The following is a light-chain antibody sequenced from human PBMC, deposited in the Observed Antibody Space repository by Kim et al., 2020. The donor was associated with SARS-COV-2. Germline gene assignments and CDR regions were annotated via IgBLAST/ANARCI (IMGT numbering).Light chain of an antibody. Sequence: ASGGDRVTITCRASQDIGNHLDWYQQKPGKAPKLLIYDASNLEGGVPSRFSGSGSGTDFTFTISSLQPEDIATYYCQHDDYLPRTFGQGTQVEIK. CDR1: QDIGNH. V-gene: IGKV1-33*01. CDR3: QHDDYLPRT. CDR2: DAS. J-gene: IGKJ5*01.